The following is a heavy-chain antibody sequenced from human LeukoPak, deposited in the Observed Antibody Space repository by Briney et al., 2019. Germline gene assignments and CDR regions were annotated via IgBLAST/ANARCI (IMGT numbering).Heavy chain of an antibody. CDR2: ISAYNGNT. CDR3: AREAFGVVIMTDY. Sequence: ASVTVSCKASVYTFTIYGISWVRQAPGQGLEWMGWISAYNGNTNYAQKLQGRVTMTTDTSTSTAYVELRSLRSDDTAVYYCAREAFGVVIMTDYWGQGTLVTVSS. J-gene: IGHJ4*02. D-gene: IGHD3-3*01. V-gene: IGHV1-18*01. CDR1: VYTFTIYG.